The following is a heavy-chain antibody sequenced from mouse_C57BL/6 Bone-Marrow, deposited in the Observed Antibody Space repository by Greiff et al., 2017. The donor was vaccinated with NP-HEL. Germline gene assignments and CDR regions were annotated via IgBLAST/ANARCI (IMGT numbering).Heavy chain of an antibody. D-gene: IGHD2-10*02. CDR1: GYTFTSYW. Sequence: QVQLQQPGAELVKPGASVTMSCKASGYTFTSYWITWVKQRPGQGLEWIGDIYPGSGSTNYNEKFKSKATLTVDTSSSTAYMQLSSLTSEDSAVYYCARMVTRVFYWYFDVWGTGTTVTVSS. CDR2: IYPGSGST. CDR3: ARMVTRVFYWYFDV. V-gene: IGHV1-55*01. J-gene: IGHJ1*03.